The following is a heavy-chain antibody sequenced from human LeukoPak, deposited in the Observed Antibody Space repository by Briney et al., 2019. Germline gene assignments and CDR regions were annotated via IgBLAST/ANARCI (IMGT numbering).Heavy chain of an antibody. CDR3: ARGGRYYGSGSYFSY. Sequence: PSETLSLTCAVYGGSFSGYYWSWIRQPPGKGLEWIGEINHSGSTNYNPSLKSRVTISVDTSKNQFSLKLSSVTAADTAVCYCARGGRYYGSGSYFSYWGQGTLVTVSS. CDR1: GGSFSGYY. J-gene: IGHJ4*02. D-gene: IGHD3-10*01. V-gene: IGHV4-34*01. CDR2: INHSGST.